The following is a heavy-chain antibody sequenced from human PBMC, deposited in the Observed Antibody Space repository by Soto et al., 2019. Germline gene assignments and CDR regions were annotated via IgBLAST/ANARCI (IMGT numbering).Heavy chain of an antibody. CDR2: VFYGGT. CDR3: ARSRGALYFDN. D-gene: IGHD3-16*01. J-gene: IGHJ4*02. V-gene: IGHV4-59*01. CDR1: GRSMSSNY. Sequence: PSETLSLTCSVSGRSMSSNYWSWIRQSPDKGLEWLGYVFYGGTDYNPSLEGRVSMSVETSKSQFSLKLTSVTAADTAVYYCARSRGALYFDNWGQRFLGTVSA.